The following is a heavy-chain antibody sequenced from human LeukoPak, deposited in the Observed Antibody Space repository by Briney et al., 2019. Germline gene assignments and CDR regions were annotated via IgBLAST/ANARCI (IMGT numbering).Heavy chain of an antibody. CDR1: GFSFSDYY. CDR3: VRGRGSYGWFDP. Sequence: GGSLRLSCAASGFSFSDYYISWMRQAPGKGLEWVSYISKSGDTTYYADSVKGRFTISRDNAKNSLYLQMNSLRAEDTAVYYCVRGRGSYGWFDPWGQGTLVTVSS. V-gene: IGHV3-11*01. D-gene: IGHD3-10*01. CDR2: ISKSGDTT. J-gene: IGHJ5*02.